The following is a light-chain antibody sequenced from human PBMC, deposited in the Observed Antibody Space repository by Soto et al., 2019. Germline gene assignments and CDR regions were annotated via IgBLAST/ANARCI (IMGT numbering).Light chain of an antibody. CDR3: AAWDASLSACV. CDR2: YNN. Sequence: QSVLTQPPSASGTAGQVVTISCSGGDSNIGSNSVYWHQHLPRMAPKLLIYYNNQRPSGVPDRFSGSRSGTSASLAIVGLRSEDEAVYYCAAWDASLSACVFXNGTNVTVL. V-gene: IGLV1-47*02. J-gene: IGLJ1*01. CDR1: DSNIGSNS.